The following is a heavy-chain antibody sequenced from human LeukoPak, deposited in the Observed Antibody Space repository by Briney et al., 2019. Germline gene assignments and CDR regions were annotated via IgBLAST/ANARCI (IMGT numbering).Heavy chain of an antibody. Sequence: SETLSLTCAVYGGSFSGYYWSWIRQPPGKGLEWIGYIYTSGSTNYNPSLKSRVTISVDTSKNQFSLKLSSVTAADTAVYYCARLYSSSTPAFDPWGQGTLVTVSS. V-gene: IGHV4-4*09. CDR1: GGSFSGYY. CDR3: ARLYSSSTPAFDP. CDR2: IYTSGST. D-gene: IGHD6-13*01. J-gene: IGHJ5*02.